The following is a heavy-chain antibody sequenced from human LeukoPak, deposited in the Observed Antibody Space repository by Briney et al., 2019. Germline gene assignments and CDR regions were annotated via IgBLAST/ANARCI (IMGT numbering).Heavy chain of an antibody. CDR1: GSTFSSYA. CDR3: AREWVIDYGDYDVYHYFDY. CDR2: IIPIFGTA. J-gene: IGHJ4*02. V-gene: IGHV1-69*05. Sequence: SVKVSCKASGSTFSSYAISWVRQAPGQGLEWMGRIIPIFGTANYAQKFQGRVTITTDESTSTAYMELSSLRSEDTAVYYCAREWVIDYGDYDVYHYFDYWGQGTLVTVSS. D-gene: IGHD4-17*01.